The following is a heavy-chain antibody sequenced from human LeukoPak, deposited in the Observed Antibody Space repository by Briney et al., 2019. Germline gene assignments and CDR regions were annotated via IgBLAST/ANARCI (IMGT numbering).Heavy chain of an antibody. J-gene: IGHJ4*02. CDR1: GFIFSNYA. CDR3: AKDLTRSSGGFDY. V-gene: IGHV3-23*01. Sequence: PGGSLRLSCAASGFIFSNYAMKWVRQAPGKGLEWVSGISGGAGNTYYADSVKGRFTISRDNSNNTLYLQMNSLRADDTAVYYCAKDLTRSSGGFDYWGQGTLVTVPS. CDR2: ISGGAGNT. D-gene: IGHD6-6*01.